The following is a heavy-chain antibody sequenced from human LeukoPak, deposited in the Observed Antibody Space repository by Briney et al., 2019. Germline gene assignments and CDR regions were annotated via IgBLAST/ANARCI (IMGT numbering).Heavy chain of an antibody. V-gene: IGHV1-18*01. CDR3: ARTLSLHYYGSGSYYNDAFDI. CDR1: GYTFTSYG. CDR2: ISAYNGNT. J-gene: IGHJ3*02. Sequence: ASVKVSCKASGYTFTSYGISWVRQAPGQGLEWMGWISAYNGNTNYAQKLQGRVTMTTDTSTSTAYMKLRSLRSDDTAVYYCARTLSLHYYGSGSYYNDAFDIWGQGTMVTVSS. D-gene: IGHD3-10*01.